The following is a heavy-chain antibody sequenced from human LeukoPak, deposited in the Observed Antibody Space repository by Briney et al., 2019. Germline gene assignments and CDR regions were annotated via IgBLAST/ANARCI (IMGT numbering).Heavy chain of an antibody. V-gene: IGHV3-30*18. D-gene: IGHD3-10*01. CDR1: GFTFSSYG. CDR2: ISYDGSNK. J-gene: IGHJ3*02. CDR3: AKDPLLWFGELWVDAFDI. Sequence: PGGSLRLSCAASGFTFSSYGMHWVRQAPGKGLEWVAVISYDGSNKYYADSVKGRFTISRDNSKDTLYLQMNSLRAEDTAVYYCAKDPLLWFGELWVDAFDIWGQGTMVTVSS.